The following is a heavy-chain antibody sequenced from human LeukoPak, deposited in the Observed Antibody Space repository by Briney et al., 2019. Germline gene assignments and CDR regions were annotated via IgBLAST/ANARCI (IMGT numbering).Heavy chain of an antibody. CDR2: VRNKANSYTT. D-gene: IGHD3-10*01. J-gene: IGHJ4*02. V-gene: IGHV3-72*01. CDR3: IRGKGGSGNYYPFDY. CDR1: GFTFSDHY. Sequence: GGSLRLSCAASGFTFSDHYIDWVRQAPGKGLEWVARVRNKANSYTTDYAASVKGRFTISRDDSKNSLYLQMNRLKTEDTAVYFCIRGKGGSGNYYPFDYWDQGTLVTVSS.